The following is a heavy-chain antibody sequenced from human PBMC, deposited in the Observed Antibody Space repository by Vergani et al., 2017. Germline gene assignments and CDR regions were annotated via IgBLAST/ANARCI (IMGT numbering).Heavy chain of an antibody. V-gene: IGHV3-23*01. J-gene: IGHJ4*02. CDR1: GFSCPSNA. CDR3: TKRSRAYTGYLFDY. D-gene: IGHD5-12*01. Sequence: EVQLLESGGGLVQPGGSLRLSCEASGFSCPSNAMSGVGRAPGRGLEWVSSVSGSSATPYYADSVKGRFIITKDNSKNTLHLQMNSLRADDTAVHYCTKRSRAYTGYLFDYWGQGTLATVSS. CDR2: VSGSSATP.